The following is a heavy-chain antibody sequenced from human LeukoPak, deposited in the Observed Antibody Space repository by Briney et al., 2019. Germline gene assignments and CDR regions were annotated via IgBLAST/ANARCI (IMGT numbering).Heavy chain of an antibody. CDR3: ARGELGNFDY. Sequence: PGGSLRLSCTASGFTVRSYYMTWVRQAPGKGLEWVSVIYSGGSTYYADSVKGRFTISRDNSKNTLYVQMNSLRAEDTAVYYCARGELGNFDYWGQGTLVTVSS. CDR1: GFTVRSYY. V-gene: IGHV3-66*01. J-gene: IGHJ4*02. CDR2: IYSGGST. D-gene: IGHD7-27*01.